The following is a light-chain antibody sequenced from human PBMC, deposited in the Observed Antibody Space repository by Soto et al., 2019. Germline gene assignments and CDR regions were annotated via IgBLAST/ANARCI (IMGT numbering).Light chain of an antibody. V-gene: IGLV1-44*01. CDR1: GSNIGSNS. Sequence: QAVLTQPPSASGTPGQSVTISCSGCGSNIGSNSVSWYQQVPGTAPKLLIYGDNRRPSGVPDRFTGSKSGTSASLAISGLQSEDEADYYCESWDDSPSGLVLFGGGTKLTVL. CDR3: ESWDDSPSGLVL. J-gene: IGLJ2*01. CDR2: GDN.